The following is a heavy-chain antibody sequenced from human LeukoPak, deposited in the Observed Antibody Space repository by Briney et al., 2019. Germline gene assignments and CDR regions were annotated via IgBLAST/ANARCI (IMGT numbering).Heavy chain of an antibody. CDR2: IYYSGST. Sequence: SETLSLTCTVSGGSISSSSYYWGWIRQPPGKGLEWIGSIYYSGSTYYNPSLKSRVTISVDTSTNQFSLKLSSVTAADTAVYYCARVPHMDFGELSLLRFDPWGQGTLVAVSS. CDR1: GGSISSSSYY. CDR3: ARVPHMDFGELSLLRFDP. V-gene: IGHV4-39*07. D-gene: IGHD3-10*01. J-gene: IGHJ5*02.